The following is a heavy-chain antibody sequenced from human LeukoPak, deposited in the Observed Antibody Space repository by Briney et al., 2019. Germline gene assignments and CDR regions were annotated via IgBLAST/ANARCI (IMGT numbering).Heavy chain of an antibody. CDR3: ARSLYCSGGSCYCDY. D-gene: IGHD2-15*01. V-gene: IGHV4-59*01. CDR2: IYYSGST. CDR1: GGSISSYY. J-gene: IGHJ4*02. Sequence: PSETLSLTCTVSGGSISSYYWSWIRQPPGEGVERIGYIYYSGSTNYNPSLKSRVTISVDTSKNQFSLKLCSVTAADTAVYYCARSLYCSGGSCYCDYWGQGTLVTVSS.